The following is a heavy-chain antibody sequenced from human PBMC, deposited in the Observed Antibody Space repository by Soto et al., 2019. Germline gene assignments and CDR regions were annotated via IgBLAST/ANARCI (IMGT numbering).Heavy chain of an antibody. CDR3: ARGRYCLPGRCFPNWFDS. CDR2: IYKSTTT. V-gene: IGHV4-30-4*01. D-gene: IGHD2-15*01. CDR1: GDSISTVDYF. J-gene: IGHJ5*01. Sequence: LSLTCAVSGDSISTVDYFWAWIRQPPGQALEYIGYIYKSTTTYYNPSFESRVAISLDTSKSQFSINVTSVTAADTAVYFCARGRYCLPGRCFPNWFDSWGQGTLVTVSS.